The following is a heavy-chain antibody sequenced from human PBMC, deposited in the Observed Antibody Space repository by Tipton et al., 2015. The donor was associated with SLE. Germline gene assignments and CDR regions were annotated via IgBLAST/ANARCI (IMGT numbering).Heavy chain of an antibody. CDR3: ARKSWFDP. CDR2: INPNNGET. J-gene: IGHJ5*02. Sequence: QLVQSGAEVKKPGASVKVSCKASGYTFTAYYMHWVRQAPGQGLEWVGWINPNNGETGYGQKFQGRVTMTRDTSISTAYMELTRLRSDDTAVYYCARKSWFDPWGQGTLVTVSS. V-gene: IGHV1-2*02. CDR1: GYTFTAYY.